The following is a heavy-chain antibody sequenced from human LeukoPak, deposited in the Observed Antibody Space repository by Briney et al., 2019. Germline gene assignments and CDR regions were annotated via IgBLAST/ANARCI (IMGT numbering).Heavy chain of an antibody. J-gene: IGHJ4*02. Sequence: SETLSLTCIVSGDITHCWGWIRQPPGKGLECIGSIYFSGSAYYNPSLRSRVTFSVDTSKNQFSLKLNSVTAADTAVYYCVRFTTATFSFDYWGQGALVTVSS. CDR2: IYFSGSA. D-gene: IGHD4-17*01. V-gene: IGHV4-39*07. CDR1: GDITHC. CDR3: VRFTTATFSFDY.